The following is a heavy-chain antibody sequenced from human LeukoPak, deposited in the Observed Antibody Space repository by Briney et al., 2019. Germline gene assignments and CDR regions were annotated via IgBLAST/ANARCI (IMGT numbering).Heavy chain of an antibody. D-gene: IGHD2-2*01. CDR3: ARDIGYCSSTSCQTDY. CDR2: INPNSGGT. Sequence: GASVKVSCKASGYTFTGYYMHWVRQAPGQGLEWMGWINPNSGGTNYAQKFQGRVTMTRDTPISTAYMELSRLRSDDTAVYYCARDIGYCSSTSCQTDYWGQGTLVTVSS. CDR1: GYTFTGYY. J-gene: IGHJ4*02. V-gene: IGHV1-2*02.